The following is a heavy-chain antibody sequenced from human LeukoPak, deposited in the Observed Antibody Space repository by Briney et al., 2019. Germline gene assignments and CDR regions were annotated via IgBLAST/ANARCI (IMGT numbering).Heavy chain of an antibody. D-gene: IGHD3-16*01. V-gene: IGHV3-64*01. CDR1: GFTFSSCA. Sequence: PGGSLRLSCAASGFTFSSCAMHWVRRAPGKGLEYVSAISSNGGSTYYANSVKGRFTISRDNSKNTLYLQMGSLRAEDMAVYYCARGFLGGYYGMDVWSQGTTVTVSS. CDR2: ISSNGGST. J-gene: IGHJ6*02. CDR3: ARGFLGGYYGMDV.